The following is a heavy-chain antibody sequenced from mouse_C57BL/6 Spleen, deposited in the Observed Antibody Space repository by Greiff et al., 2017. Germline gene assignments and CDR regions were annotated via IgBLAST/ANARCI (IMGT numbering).Heavy chain of an antibody. CDR2: ISDGGSYT. Sequence: EVKVVESGGGLVKPGGSLKLSCAASGFTFSSYAMSWVRQTPEKRLEWVATISDGGSYTYYPDNVKGRFTISRDNAKNNLYLQMSHLKSEDTAMYYCAREDGYYGFPFAYWGQGTLVTVSA. V-gene: IGHV5-4*01. CDR1: GFTFSSYA. D-gene: IGHD2-3*01. J-gene: IGHJ3*01. CDR3: AREDGYYGFPFAY.